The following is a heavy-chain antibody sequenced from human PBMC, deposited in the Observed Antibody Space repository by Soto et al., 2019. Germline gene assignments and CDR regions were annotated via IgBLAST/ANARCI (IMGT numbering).Heavy chain of an antibody. CDR3: AATYFYDSNGFDY. CDR2: IYYTGST. J-gene: IGHJ4*02. V-gene: IGHV4-59*01. Sequence: QVQLQESGPGLVKPSETLSLTCTVSGGSISSYYWSWIRQPPGKGLEWIGYIYYTGSTNYNPSLKSRVTISVDTSKNQFSLKLSSVTAADTAVYYCAATYFYDSNGFDYWGQGTLVTVSS. D-gene: IGHD3-22*01. CDR1: GGSISSYY.